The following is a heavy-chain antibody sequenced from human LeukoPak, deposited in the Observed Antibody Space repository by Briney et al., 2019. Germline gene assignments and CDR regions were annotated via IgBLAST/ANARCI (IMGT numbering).Heavy chain of an antibody. CDR1: GGSISSSNW. Sequence: SETLSLTCAVSGGSISSSNWWSWVRQPPGKGLEWIGEIYHSGSTNYNPSLKSRVTISVDKSKYQFSLKLSSVTAADTAVYYCARGGCSSTSCYAYAFDIWGQGTMVTVSS. J-gene: IGHJ3*02. V-gene: IGHV4-4*02. CDR2: IYHSGST. CDR3: ARGGCSSTSCYAYAFDI. D-gene: IGHD2-2*01.